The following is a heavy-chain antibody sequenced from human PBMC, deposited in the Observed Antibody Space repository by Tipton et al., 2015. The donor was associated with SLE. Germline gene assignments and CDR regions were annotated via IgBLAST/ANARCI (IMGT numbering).Heavy chain of an antibody. J-gene: IGHJ4*02. Sequence: TLSLTCAVYGGSFSAYYWSWIGQPPGKGLEWIGEINHRGSTNYNPSLKSRAAMSVDTSKSHFSLRLTSVTAADTAVYFCARDSPTVAETFDSWGQGTLVIVS. D-gene: IGHD6-19*01. CDR3: ARDSPTVAETFDS. V-gene: IGHV4-34*01. CDR1: GGSFSAYY. CDR2: INHRGST.